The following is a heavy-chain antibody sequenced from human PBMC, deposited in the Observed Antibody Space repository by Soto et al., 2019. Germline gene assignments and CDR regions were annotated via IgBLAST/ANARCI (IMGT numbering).Heavy chain of an antibody. D-gene: IGHD6-13*01. J-gene: IGHJ3*02. CDR3: AKVEMKIAAAGLGKAFDI. CDR2: ISGSGGST. V-gene: IGHV3-23*01. CDR1: GFTFSSYA. Sequence: GGSLRLSCAASGFTFSSYAMSWVRQAPGKGLEWVSAISGSGGSTYYADSVKGRFTISRDNSKNTLYLQMNSLRAEDTAVYYCAKVEMKIAAAGLGKAFDIWGQGTMVTVSS.